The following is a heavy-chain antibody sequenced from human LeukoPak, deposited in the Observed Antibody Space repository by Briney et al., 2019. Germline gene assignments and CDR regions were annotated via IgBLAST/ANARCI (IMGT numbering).Heavy chain of an antibody. D-gene: IGHD4-17*01. J-gene: IGHJ3*02. Sequence: PGGSLRLSCAASGFTISSYWMHWVRQGPGKGLVWVSRINSDGSSTTYADSVKGRFTISRDNAKNMLYLQMNSLRADDTAVYYCVTTVTSPGFDIWGQGTMVTVSS. V-gene: IGHV3-74*01. CDR2: INSDGSST. CDR3: VTTVTSPGFDI. CDR1: GFTISSYW.